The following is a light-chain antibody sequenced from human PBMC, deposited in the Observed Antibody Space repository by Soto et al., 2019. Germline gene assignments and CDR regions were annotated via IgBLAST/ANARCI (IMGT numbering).Light chain of an antibody. CDR1: QTFSNSF. CDR2: DAS. J-gene: IGKJ4*01. V-gene: IGKV3-11*01. Sequence: EIVLTQSPGTLSLSPGERATLSCRASQTFSNSFLSWFQQIPGQAPRLLIYDASNRATGIPARFSGSGSGTDFTLTISSLEPEDFAVYYCQQRINWPPTFGGGTKVDIK. CDR3: QQRINWPPT.